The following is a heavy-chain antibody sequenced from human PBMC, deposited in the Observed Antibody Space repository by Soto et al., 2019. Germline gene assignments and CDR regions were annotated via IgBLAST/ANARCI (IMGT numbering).Heavy chain of an antibody. CDR2: ISEDAETD. CDR3: AKAPFRRPYYFYGMDV. J-gene: IGHJ6*02. CDR1: GFTFSDFG. D-gene: IGHD3-10*01. V-gene: IGHV3-30*18. Sequence: PGGSLRLSCVASGFTFSDFGMHWARRGPGKGLEWLAVISEDAETDFHADSVKGRFTVSRDNFKETLYLQMNSLTTDDSGVYFCAKAPFRRPYYFYGMDVWGQGTTVTVSS.